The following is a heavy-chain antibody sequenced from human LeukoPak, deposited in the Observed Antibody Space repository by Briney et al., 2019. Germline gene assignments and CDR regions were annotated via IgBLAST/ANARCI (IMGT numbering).Heavy chain of an antibody. CDR1: GYSISSGYY. V-gene: IGHV4-38-2*02. CDR3: ARDSPAARYYMDV. CDR2: IYHSGST. D-gene: IGHD2-2*01. J-gene: IGHJ6*03. Sequence: PSETLSLTCTVSGYSISSGYYWGWIRQPPGKGLEWIGSIYHSGSTYYNPSLKSRVTISVDTSKNQFSLKLSSVTAADTAVYYCARDSPAARYYMDVWGKGTTVTVSS.